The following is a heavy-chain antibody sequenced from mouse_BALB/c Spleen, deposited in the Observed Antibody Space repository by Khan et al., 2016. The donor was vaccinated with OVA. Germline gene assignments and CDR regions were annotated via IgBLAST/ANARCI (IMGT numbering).Heavy chain of an antibody. J-gene: IGHJ4*01. CDR2: IYPGSGSI. CDR1: GYTFTDYV. CDR3: AKSFYGNSYAMDY. Sequence: QVQLKQSGPELVKPGASVKMSCKASGYTFTDYVISWVKQRTGQGLEWIGEIYPGSGSIYYNEKFKGKATLTADTSSNTAYMQLSSLTSEDSAVFFCAKSFYGNSYAMDYWGQGTSVTVSS. D-gene: IGHD2-1*01. V-gene: IGHV1-77*01.